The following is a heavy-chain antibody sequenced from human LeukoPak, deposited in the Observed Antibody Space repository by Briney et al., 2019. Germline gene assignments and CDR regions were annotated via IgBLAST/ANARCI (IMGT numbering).Heavy chain of an antibody. CDR1: GFTFDDYA. J-gene: IGHJ6*02. CDR2: ISWNSGSI. CDR3: ASLAVAGDYYYYGMDV. V-gene: IGHV3-9*01. D-gene: IGHD6-13*01. Sequence: GGSLRLSCAASGFTFDDYAMHWVRQAPGKGLEWVSGISWNSGSIGYADSVKGRFTISRDNAKNSLYLQMNSLRAEDTALYYCASLAVAGDYYYYGMDVWGQGTTVTVSS.